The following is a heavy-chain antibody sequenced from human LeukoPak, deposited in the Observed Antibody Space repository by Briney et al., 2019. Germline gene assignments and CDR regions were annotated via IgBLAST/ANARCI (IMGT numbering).Heavy chain of an antibody. Sequence: GGSLRLSCAASGFTFSSYSMNWVRQAPGKGLEWVSHISSSSSTIYYADSVKGRFTISRDNAKNSLYLQMNGLRAEDTAVYYCAREAGYSSSWYGYYFDYWGQGTLVTVSS. V-gene: IGHV3-48*04. CDR2: ISSSSSTI. CDR1: GFTFSSYS. J-gene: IGHJ4*02. D-gene: IGHD6-13*01. CDR3: AREAGYSSSWYGYYFDY.